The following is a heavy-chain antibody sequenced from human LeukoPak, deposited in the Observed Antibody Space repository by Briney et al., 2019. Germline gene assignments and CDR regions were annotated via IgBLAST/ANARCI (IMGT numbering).Heavy chain of an antibody. Sequence: SETLSLTCTVSGGSISSYYWSWIRQPAGKGLEWIGRIYTSGSTNYKPSLKSRVTMSVDTSKNQFSLKLSSVTAADTAVYYCARIKSSGSWLDAFDIWGQGTMVTVSS. V-gene: IGHV4-4*07. CDR3: ARIKSSGSWLDAFDI. CDR2: IYTSGST. J-gene: IGHJ3*02. CDR1: GGSISSYY. D-gene: IGHD1-26*01.